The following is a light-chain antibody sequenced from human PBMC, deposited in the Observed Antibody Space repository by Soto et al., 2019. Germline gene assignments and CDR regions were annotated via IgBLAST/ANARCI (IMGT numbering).Light chain of an antibody. V-gene: IGKV3-15*01. CDR3: QHYSNWPPT. CDR1: ESVHSN. J-gene: IGKJ3*01. CDR2: YAS. Sequence: EMVMTQSPATLSVSPGERVTLSCRASESVHSNLAWYQQKPGQGPSLLIYYASTRVTGVPGRFSGSGSGTEFTLTISSLQSEDFGVYYCQHYSNWPPTFGPGTNVEIK.